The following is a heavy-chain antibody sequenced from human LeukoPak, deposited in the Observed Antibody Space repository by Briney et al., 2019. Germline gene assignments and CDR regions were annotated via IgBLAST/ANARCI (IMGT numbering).Heavy chain of an antibody. D-gene: IGHD4-17*01. Sequence: GGSLRLSCAASGFTFSSYAMSWVRQAPGKGLEWVSAISGSGGSTYYADSVKGRFTISRDNAKSSLYLQMNSLRAEDTAVYYCARESRPGDYGDYQDYWGQGTLVTVSS. CDR2: ISGSGGST. J-gene: IGHJ4*02. V-gene: IGHV3-23*01. CDR3: ARESRPGDYGDYQDY. CDR1: GFTFSSYA.